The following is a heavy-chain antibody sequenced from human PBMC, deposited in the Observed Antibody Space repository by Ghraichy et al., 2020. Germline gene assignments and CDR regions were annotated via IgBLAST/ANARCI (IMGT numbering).Heavy chain of an antibody. Sequence: SETLSLTCPVSGGSISRYYWSWIRQPPGKGLEWIGYIYYSGSTNYNPSLKSRVTISVDTSKNQFSLQLSSVTAADTAVYYCARERYYYDSSAYYTYWGQGTLVTVSS. CDR1: GGSISRYY. V-gene: IGHV4-59*12. D-gene: IGHD3-22*01. CDR2: IYYSGST. J-gene: IGHJ4*02. CDR3: ARERYYYDSSAYYTY.